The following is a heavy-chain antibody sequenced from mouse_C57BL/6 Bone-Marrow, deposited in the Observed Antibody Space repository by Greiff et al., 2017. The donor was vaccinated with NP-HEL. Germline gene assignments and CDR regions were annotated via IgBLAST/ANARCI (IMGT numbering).Heavy chain of an antibody. J-gene: IGHJ4*01. V-gene: IGHV1-34*01. D-gene: IGHD1-1*01. CDR2: IYPNNGGN. CDR3: ARITTVVDAMDY. CDR1: GYTFTDYY. Sequence: EVQGVESGPELVKPGASVKMSCKASGYTFTDYYMHWVKQSHGKSLEWIGYIYPNNGGNGYNQKFKGKATLTVDKSSSTAYMELRSLTSEDSAVYYCARITTVVDAMDYWGQGTSVTVSS.